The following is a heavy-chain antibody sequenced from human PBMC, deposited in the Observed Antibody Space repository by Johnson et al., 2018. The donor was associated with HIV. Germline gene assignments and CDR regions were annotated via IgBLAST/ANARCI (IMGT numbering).Heavy chain of an antibody. J-gene: IGHJ3*02. CDR3: AREDLYGAGPDAFDI. CDR1: GFTVSSNY. Sequence: VQLVESGGGLVQPGGSLRLSCAASGFTVSSNYMSWVRQAPGKGLEWVSVIYSGGSTYYADSVKGRFTISRDNSKNTLYLQMNSLRAEDTAVYYWAREDLYGAGPDAFDIWGQGTMVTVSS. V-gene: IGHV3-66*01. CDR2: IYSGGST. D-gene: IGHD4-17*01.